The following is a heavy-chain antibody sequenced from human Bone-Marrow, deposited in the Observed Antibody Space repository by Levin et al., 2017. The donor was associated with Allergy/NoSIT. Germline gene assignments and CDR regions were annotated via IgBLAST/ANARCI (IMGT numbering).Heavy chain of an antibody. V-gene: IGHV4-59*01. CDR2: IYYSGST. CDR3: ARDSGYSSSAHYYYYYMDV. CDR1: GGSISSYY. D-gene: IGHD6-6*01. J-gene: IGHJ6*03. Sequence: SQTLSLTCTVSGGSISSYYWSWIRQPPGKGLEWIGYIYYSGSTNYNPSLKSRVTISVDTSKNQFSLKLSSVTAADTAVYYCARDSGYSSSAHYYYYYMDVWGKGTTVTVSS.